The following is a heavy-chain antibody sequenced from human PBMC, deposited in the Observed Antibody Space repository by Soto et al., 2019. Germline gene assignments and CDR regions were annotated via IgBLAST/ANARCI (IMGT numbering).Heavy chain of an antibody. D-gene: IGHD5-12*01. CDR2: IFYSGGT. J-gene: IGHJ4*02. CDR3: ARAGYNIDY. Sequence: SETLSLTCTVSGGSISSSSYYWSWIRQPPGKGLELIAYIFYSGGTNYNPSLKSRVTISVDTSKNQFSLKLSSVTAADTAVYYCARAGYNIDYWGQGTLVTVSS. V-gene: IGHV4-61*05. CDR1: GGSISSSSYY.